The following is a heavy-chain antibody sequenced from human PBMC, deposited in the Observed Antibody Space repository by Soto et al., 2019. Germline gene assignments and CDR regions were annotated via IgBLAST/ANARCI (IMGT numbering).Heavy chain of an antibody. Sequence: ASVKVSCKASGYTFTSYYMHWVRHAPGQGLEWMGIINPSGGSTSYAQKFQGRVTMTRDTSTSTVYMELSSLRAEDTAVYYCTKDQSRNLNHGDYYYYGMDLWGQGTTVTVSS. J-gene: IGHJ6*02. CDR3: TKDQSRNLNHGDYYYYGMDL. V-gene: IGHV1-46*01. CDR2: INPSGGST. CDR1: GYTFTSYY. D-gene: IGHD3-10*01.